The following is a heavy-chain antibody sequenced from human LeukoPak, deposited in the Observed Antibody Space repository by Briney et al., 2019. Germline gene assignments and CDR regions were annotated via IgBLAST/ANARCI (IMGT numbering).Heavy chain of an antibody. D-gene: IGHD6-6*01. CDR3: ARASSSSSTGGYFQH. Sequence: GGSLRLSCAGSGFTFRSYTMTWVRKPPGKGLEWVSAISGSGDNTKYADSVKGRFTVSRDNSKNTLYLQMNSLRAEDTAVYYCARASSSSSTGGYFQHWGQGTLVTVSS. CDR2: ISGSGDNT. CDR1: GFTFRSYT. V-gene: IGHV3-23*01. J-gene: IGHJ1*01.